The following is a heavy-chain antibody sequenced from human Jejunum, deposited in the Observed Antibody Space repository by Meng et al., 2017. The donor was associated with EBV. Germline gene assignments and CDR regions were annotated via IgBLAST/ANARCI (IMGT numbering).Heavy chain of an antibody. CDR3: AASAVVAPHY. CDR1: GFSFSDYY. CDR2: ISSGSSSNL. V-gene: IGHV3-11*01. J-gene: IGHJ4*02. Sequence: QVERLGSGVGLVKPVGSLARTCSAAGFSFSDYYRGWIGQAPGKGLEWVSYISSGSSSNLYYADSVGGRFTNSRDNAKYSLYLQMSSLRAEDTAVYYCAASAVVAPHYWGQGTLVTVAS. D-gene: IGHD2-15*01.